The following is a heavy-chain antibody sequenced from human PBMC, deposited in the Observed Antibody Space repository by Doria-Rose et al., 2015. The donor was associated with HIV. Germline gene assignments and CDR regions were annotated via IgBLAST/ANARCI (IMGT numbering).Heavy chain of an antibody. J-gene: IGHJ4*02. V-gene: IGHV2-26*01. D-gene: IGHD6-13*01. CDR1: GVSLSSPGMG. CDR2: IFSDDER. CDR3: ARIKSSRWYHKYYFDF. Sequence: QITLKESGPVLVKPTETLMLTCTVSGVSLSSPGMGVSWIRQPPGQALEWLAHIFSDDERSYRTSLKSRLTISRGTSKSQVVLTMTDMDPVDTATYYCARIKSSRWYHKYYFDFWGQGTLVIVSA.